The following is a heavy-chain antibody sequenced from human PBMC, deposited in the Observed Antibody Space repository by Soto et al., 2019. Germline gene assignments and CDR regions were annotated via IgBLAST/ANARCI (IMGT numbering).Heavy chain of an antibody. CDR1: GGSISSGDYY. D-gene: IGHD2-15*01. CDR2: IYYSGST. CDR3: AREGKVVVAAPNYYYFDY. J-gene: IGHJ4*02. V-gene: IGHV4-30-4*01. Sequence: SETLSLTCTVSGGSISSGDYYWSWIRQPPGKGLEWIGYIYYSGSTYYNPSLKSRVTISVDTSKNQFSLKLSSVTAADTAVYYCAREGKVVVAAPNYYYFDYWGQGTLVTVSS.